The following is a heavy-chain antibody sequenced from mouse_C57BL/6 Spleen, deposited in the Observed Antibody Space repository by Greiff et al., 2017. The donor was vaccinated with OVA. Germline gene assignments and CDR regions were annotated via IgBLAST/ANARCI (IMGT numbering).Heavy chain of an antibody. J-gene: IGHJ1*03. CDR1: GFTFSNYW. V-gene: IGHV6-3*01. CDR2: IRLKSDNYAT. D-gene: IGHD1-1*01. CDR3: TVYYYWYFDV. Sequence: EVKVEESGGGLVQPGGSMKLSCVASGFTFSNYWMNWVRQSPEKGLEWVAQIRLKSDNYATHYAESVKGRFTISRDDSKSSVYLQMNNLRAEDTGIYYCTVYYYWYFDVWGTGTTVTVSS.